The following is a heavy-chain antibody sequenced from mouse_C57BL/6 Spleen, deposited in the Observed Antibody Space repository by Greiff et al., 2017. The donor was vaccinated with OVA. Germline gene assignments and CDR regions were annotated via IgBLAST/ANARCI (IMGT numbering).Heavy chain of an antibody. CDR3: ANTTTGYFDV. V-gene: IGHV1-82*01. J-gene: IGHJ1*03. Sequence: VQLKESGPELVKPGASVKISCKASGYAFSSSWMNWVKQRPGKGLEWIGRIYPGDGDTNYNGKFKGKATLTADKSSSTAYMQLSSLTSEDSAVYFCANTTTGYFDVWGTGTTVTVSS. D-gene: IGHD1-1*01. CDR1: GYAFSSSW. CDR2: IYPGDGDT.